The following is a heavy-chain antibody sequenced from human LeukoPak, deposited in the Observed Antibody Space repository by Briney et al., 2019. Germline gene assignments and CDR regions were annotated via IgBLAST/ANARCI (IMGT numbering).Heavy chain of an antibody. CDR1: GGSISSSSYY. CDR3: ARGGWNKFDY. D-gene: IGHD3-22*01. J-gene: IGHJ4*02. CDR2: IYYSGST. Sequence: PSETLSLTCTVSGGSISSSSYYWGWIRQPPGKGLEWIGSIYYSGSTFYNPSLKSRVTISVDTSKNQFSLKLSSVTAADTAVYYCARGGWNKFDYWGQGTLVTVSS. V-gene: IGHV4-39*07.